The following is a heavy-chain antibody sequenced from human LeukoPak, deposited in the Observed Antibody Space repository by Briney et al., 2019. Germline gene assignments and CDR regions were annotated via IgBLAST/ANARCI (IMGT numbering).Heavy chain of an antibody. CDR3: ARVDIVGATRYFDY. CDR1: GGSISSSSYY. D-gene: IGHD1-26*01. CDR2: IYYSGST. V-gene: IGHV4-39*07. J-gene: IGHJ4*02. Sequence: SSETLSLTCTVSGGSISSSSYYWGRIRQPPGKGLEWIGSIYYSGSTYYNPSLKSRVTISVDTSKNQFSLKLSSVTAADTAVYYCARVDIVGATRYFDYWGQGTLVTASS.